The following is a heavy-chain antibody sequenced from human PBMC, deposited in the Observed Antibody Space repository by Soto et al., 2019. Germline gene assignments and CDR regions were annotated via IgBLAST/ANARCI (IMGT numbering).Heavy chain of an antibody. D-gene: IGHD6-19*01. CDR2: VSSSGDSK. CDR3: AKPKNSGWTGIYYYFGLDV. Sequence: HPGGSLRLSCVASGFTFSDYAMAWVRQAPGEGPEWVSGVSSSGDSKTYAASVKGRFTIVRDNSKKTVYLQMNNLRGEDTAVYYCAKPKNSGWTGIYYYFGLDVWGQGTTVTVS. CDR1: GFTFSDYA. J-gene: IGHJ6*02. V-gene: IGHV3-23*01.